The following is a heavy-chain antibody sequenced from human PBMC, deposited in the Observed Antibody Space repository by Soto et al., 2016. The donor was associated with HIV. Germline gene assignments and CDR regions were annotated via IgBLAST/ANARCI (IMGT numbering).Heavy chain of an antibody. J-gene: IGHJ5*02. CDR1: GYTLTELS. V-gene: IGHV1-24*01. Sequence: QVQLIQSGAEVKKPGASVKVSCKVSGYTLTELSMHWVRQAPGKGLEWMGGFAPEDDEIIYAQNFQGRVTMTEDTSTDTAYMELSSLTSEDTAIYYCAGRGGPNWFDPWGQGTLVIVSS. CDR3: AGRGGPNWFDP. CDR2: FAPEDDEI. D-gene: IGHD3-10*01.